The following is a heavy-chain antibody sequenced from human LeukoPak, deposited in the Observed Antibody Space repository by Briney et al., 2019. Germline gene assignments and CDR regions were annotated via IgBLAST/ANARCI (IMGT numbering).Heavy chain of an antibody. CDR3: ARDHITIFGVVIQQAFDI. V-gene: IGHV1-69*05. CDR2: IIPIFGTA. J-gene: IGHJ3*02. Sequence: SVKVSCKASGGTFSSYAISWVRQAPGQGLEWMGGIIPIFGTANYAQKFQGRVTITTDESTSTAYMELSSLRSEDTAVYYCARDHITIFGVVIQQAFDIWGQGTMVTVSS. D-gene: IGHD3-3*01. CDR1: GGTFSSYA.